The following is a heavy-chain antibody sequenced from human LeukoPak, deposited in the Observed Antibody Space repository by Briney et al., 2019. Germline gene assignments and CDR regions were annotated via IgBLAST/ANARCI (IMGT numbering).Heavy chain of an antibody. CDR1: AFTFSDFG. Sequence: QPGGSLRLSCAASAFTFSDFGMHWVRQAPGKGLEWVAVIWYDGSNKYYADSVKGRFTISRDNSKNTLYLQMNSLRAEDTAVYYCARARKDLYDSIGYPGHYWGQGTLVTVSS. D-gene: IGHD3-22*01. V-gene: IGHV3-33*01. CDR2: IWYDGSNK. CDR3: ARARKDLYDSIGYPGHY. J-gene: IGHJ4*02.